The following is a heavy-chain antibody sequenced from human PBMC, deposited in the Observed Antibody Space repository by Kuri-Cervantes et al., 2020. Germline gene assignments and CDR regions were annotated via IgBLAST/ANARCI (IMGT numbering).Heavy chain of an antibody. Sequence: SETLSLTCTVSGGSISSYYWSWIRQPAGKGLEWIGRIYTSGSTNYNPSLKSRVTISVDKSKNQFSLKLSSVTAADTAVYYCAIREPAGIAAAYNWFDPWGQGTLVTVSS. J-gene: IGHJ5*02. D-gene: IGHD6-13*01. CDR1: GGSISSYY. V-gene: IGHV4-4*07. CDR2: IYTSGST. CDR3: AIREPAGIAAAYNWFDP.